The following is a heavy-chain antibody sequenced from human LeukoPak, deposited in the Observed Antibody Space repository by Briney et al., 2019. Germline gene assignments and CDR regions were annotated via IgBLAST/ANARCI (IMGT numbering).Heavy chain of an antibody. CDR2: ISAYNGNT. CDR1: GYTFTSYG. V-gene: IGHV1-18*01. J-gene: IGHJ6*03. CDR3: ARQRDVYYYYYYMDV. Sequence: GASVKVSCKASGYTFTSYGISWVRQAPGQGLEWMGWISAYNGNTNYAQKLQGRVTMTTDTSTSTAYMELRSLRSDDTAVYYCARQRDVYYYYYYMDVWGKGTTVTVSS.